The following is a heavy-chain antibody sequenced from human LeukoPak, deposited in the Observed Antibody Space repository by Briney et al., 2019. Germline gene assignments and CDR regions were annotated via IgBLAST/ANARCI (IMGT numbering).Heavy chain of an antibody. J-gene: IGHJ6*03. V-gene: IGHV1-2*02. CDR2: INPNSGGT. Sequence: ASVKVSCKASGYSFTAYYIHWVRQAPGQGSEWMAWINPNSGGTKSGQNFQGRVTINRATSVNTVYMELRRLTSDDTAVDDCAXCPXXXGSXWGATNSYSMDVWGSGTTVTVS. CDR1: GYSFTAYY. D-gene: IGHD3-10*01. CDR3: AXCPXXXGSXWGATNSYSMDV.